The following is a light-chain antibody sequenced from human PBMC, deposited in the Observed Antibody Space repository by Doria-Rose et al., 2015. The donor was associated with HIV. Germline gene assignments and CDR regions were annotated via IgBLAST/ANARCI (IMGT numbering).Light chain of an antibody. CDR2: DGS. V-gene: IGKV3-20*01. CDR3: HQYGTSWT. J-gene: IGKJ1*01. CDR1: QSFSSTY. Sequence: TQSPGTLSLSPGERATLSCRASQSFSSTYLAWYKRNPGQPPSLLIYDGSTRATGIPDRFSASGSGTDFTLTINGLEPEDFALYYCHQYGTSWTFGQGTKVEI.